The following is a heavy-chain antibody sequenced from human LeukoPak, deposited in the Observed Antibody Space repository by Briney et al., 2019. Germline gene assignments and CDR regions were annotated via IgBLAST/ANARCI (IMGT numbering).Heavy chain of an antibody. D-gene: IGHD3-9*01. CDR1: GFTFSSYA. CDR2: ILYDGTMQ. Sequence: PGGSLRLSCAASGFTFSSYALHWVRQAPGKGLEWVGVILYDGTMQYYADSVKGRFTISRDNSKNTLYLQMNSLRAEDTAVYYCARERTFVLRYFDWPGDWGQGTLVTVSS. CDR3: ARERTFVLRYFDWPGD. V-gene: IGHV3-30*04. J-gene: IGHJ4*02.